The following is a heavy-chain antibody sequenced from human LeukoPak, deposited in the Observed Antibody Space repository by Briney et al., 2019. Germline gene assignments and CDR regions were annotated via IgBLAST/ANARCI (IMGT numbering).Heavy chain of an antibody. D-gene: IGHD6-19*01. J-gene: IGHJ6*02. CDR3: ARDGNYSSGWYVRYYYYYYGIDV. CDR1: GYTFTGYY. CDR2: INPNSGGT. Sequence: GASVKVSCKASGYTFTGYYMHWVRQAPGQGLEWMGWINPNSGGTNYAQKFQGRVTMTRDTSISTAYMELSRLRSDDTAVYYCARDGNYSSGWYVRYYYYYYGIDVWGQGTTVTVSS. V-gene: IGHV1-2*02.